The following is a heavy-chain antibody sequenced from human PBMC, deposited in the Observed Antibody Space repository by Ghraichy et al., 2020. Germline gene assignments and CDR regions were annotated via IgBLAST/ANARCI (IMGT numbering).Heavy chain of an antibody. CDR3: ARSGVGRLVQGYYYYGMDV. D-gene: IGHD6-19*01. J-gene: IGHJ6*02. Sequence: ASVKVSCKASGYTFTSYGISWVRQAPGQGLEWMGWISAYNGNTNYAQKLQGRVTMTTDTSTSTANMELRSLRSDDTAVYYCARSGVGRLVQGYYYYGMDVWGQGTTVTVSS. V-gene: IGHV1-18*01. CDR2: ISAYNGNT. CDR1: GYTFTSYG.